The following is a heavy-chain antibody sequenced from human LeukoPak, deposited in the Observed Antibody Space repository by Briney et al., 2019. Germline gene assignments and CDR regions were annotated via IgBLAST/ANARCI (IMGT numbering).Heavy chain of an antibody. D-gene: IGHD2-2*01. J-gene: IGHJ4*02. CDR3: TTDVVEQPDLWGLFRQTSWGYFDY. Sequence: GGSLRLSCAASGFTFSNAWMNWVRQAPGKGLEWVGRIKSKTDGGTTDYAAPVKGRFTISRDDSKNTLYLQMNSLKTEDTAVYYCTTDVVEQPDLWGLFRQTSWGYFDYWGQGTLVTVSS. V-gene: IGHV3-15*07. CDR1: GFTFSNAW. CDR2: IKSKTDGGTT.